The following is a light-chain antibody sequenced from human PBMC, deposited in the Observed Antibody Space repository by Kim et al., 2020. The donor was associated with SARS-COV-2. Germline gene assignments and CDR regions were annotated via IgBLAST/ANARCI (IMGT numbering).Light chain of an antibody. Sequence: AIQMTQSPSSLSASVGDRVTITCRASQGIGIDLGWYQQKPGKAPKLLIYAASTLQSGVPPRFSGGGSGTHFTLTISSLQPEDCATYFCLQDSNYPRTFGGGTKLEI. J-gene: IGKJ4*01. CDR3: LQDSNYPRT. V-gene: IGKV1-6*01. CDR2: AAS. CDR1: QGIGID.